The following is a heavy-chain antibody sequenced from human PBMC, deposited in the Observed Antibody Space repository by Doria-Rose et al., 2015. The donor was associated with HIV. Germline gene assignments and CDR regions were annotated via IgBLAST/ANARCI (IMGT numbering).Heavy chain of an antibody. Sequence: QEPGPVLVKPTETLTLTCTVSGVSLSSPGMGVSWIRQPPGKALEWLAHIFSDDERSYQTSLTSRLTISRGTSKSQVVLTMTDMDPVDTATYYCARIKSSRWYHKYYFDFWGQGTLVIVSA. D-gene: IGHD6-13*01. V-gene: IGHV2-26*01. CDR3: ARIKSSRWYHKYYFDF. CDR1: GVSLSSPGMG. J-gene: IGHJ4*02. CDR2: IFSDDER.